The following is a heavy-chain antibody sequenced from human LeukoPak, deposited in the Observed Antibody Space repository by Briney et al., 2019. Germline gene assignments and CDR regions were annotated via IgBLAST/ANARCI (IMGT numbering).Heavy chain of an antibody. D-gene: IGHD6-19*01. Sequence: ASVTVSFKSSGYTFINYGISWVRQAPGQGLEWMGWISAYNGHTNYAQKLQGRVTMTTDTSTTTAYMELRSLSSDDTAVYYCARGGSGWYLDYCGQGTLVIVSS. V-gene: IGHV1-18*01. J-gene: IGHJ4*02. CDR3: ARGGSGWYLDY. CDR2: ISAYNGHT. CDR1: GYTFINYG.